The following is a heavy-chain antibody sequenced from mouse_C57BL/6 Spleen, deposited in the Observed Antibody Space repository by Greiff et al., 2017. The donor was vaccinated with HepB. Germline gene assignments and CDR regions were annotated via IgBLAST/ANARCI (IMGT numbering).Heavy chain of an antibody. J-gene: IGHJ4*01. D-gene: IGHD2-1*01. CDR1: GYTFTSYW. CDR2: IHPNSGST. Sequence: QVQLQQPGAELVKPGASVKLSCKASGYTFTSYWMHWVKQRPGQGLEWIGMIHPNSGSTNYNEKFKSKATLTVDKSSSTAYTQLSSLTSEDSAVYYCARNGNYVAMDYWGQGTSVTVSS. CDR3: ARNGNYVAMDY. V-gene: IGHV1-64*01.